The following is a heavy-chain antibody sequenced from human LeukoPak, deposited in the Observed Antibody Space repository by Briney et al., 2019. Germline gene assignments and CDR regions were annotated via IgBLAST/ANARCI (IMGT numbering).Heavy chain of an antibody. D-gene: IGHD3/OR15-3a*01. CDR3: ARLGQPRFDY. CDR2: FDPEDGET. J-gene: IGHJ4*02. CDR1: GYTFTGYY. Sequence: GASVKVSCKASGYTFTGYYMHWVRQAPGKGLEWMGGFDPEDGETIYAQKFQGRVTITADESTSTAYMELSSLRSEDTAVYYCARLGQPRFDYWGQGTLVTVSS. V-gene: IGHV1-24*01.